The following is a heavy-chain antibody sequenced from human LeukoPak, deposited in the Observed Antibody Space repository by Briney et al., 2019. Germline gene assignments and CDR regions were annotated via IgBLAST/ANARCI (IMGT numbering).Heavy chain of an antibody. V-gene: IGHV3-73*01. CDR1: GFTFSGSA. Sequence: GGSLRLSCAASGFTFSGSAMHWVRQASGKGLEWVGRIRSKTNSYATAYAASVKGRFTISRDDSKNAAYLQMNSLKTEDTAVYYCTRYYYDGSGYYYLFDYWGQGTLVTVSS. J-gene: IGHJ4*02. D-gene: IGHD3-22*01. CDR2: IRSKTNSYAT. CDR3: TRYYYDGSGYYYLFDY.